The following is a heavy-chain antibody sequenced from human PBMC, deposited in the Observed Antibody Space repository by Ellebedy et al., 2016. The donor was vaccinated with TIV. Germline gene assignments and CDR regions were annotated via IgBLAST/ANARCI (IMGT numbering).Heavy chain of an antibody. CDR3: ARALYGGNDFDY. D-gene: IGHD4-23*01. V-gene: IGHV1-18*01. Sequence: ASVKVSXXASGYTFTSYGISWVRQAPGQGLEWMGWISAYNGNTNYAQKLKGRVTMTTDTSTSTAYMELRSLRSDDTAVYYCARALYGGNDFDYWGQGTLVTVSS. CDR2: ISAYNGNT. J-gene: IGHJ4*02. CDR1: GYTFTSYG.